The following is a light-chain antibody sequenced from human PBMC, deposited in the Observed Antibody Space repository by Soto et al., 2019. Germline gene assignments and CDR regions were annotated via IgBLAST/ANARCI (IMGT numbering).Light chain of an antibody. Sequence: QSALTQPPSAPGSPGQSVTISCTGTSSDVGGYNYVSWYQQHPGKAPKLMIYEVTKRPSGVPDRFSGSKSGNTASLIVSGLQAEDEADYYCSSYAGSNNLLFGGGTKLTVL. V-gene: IGLV2-8*01. J-gene: IGLJ2*01. CDR3: SSYAGSNNLL. CDR1: SSDVGGYNY. CDR2: EVT.